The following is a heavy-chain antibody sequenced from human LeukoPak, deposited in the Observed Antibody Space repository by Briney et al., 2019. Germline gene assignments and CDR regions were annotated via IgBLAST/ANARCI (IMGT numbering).Heavy chain of an antibody. J-gene: IGHJ6*03. V-gene: IGHV3-48*01. CDR1: GFIFSSYE. CDR3: ARDMETYYYDSSVYMDV. CDR2: ISSSSSTI. D-gene: IGHD3-22*01. Sequence: GGSLRLSCAASGFIFSSYEMMWVRQAPGKGLEWVSYISSSSSTIYYADSVKGRFTISRDNAKNSLYLQMNSLRAEDTAVYYCARDMETYYYDSSVYMDVWGKGTTVTVSS.